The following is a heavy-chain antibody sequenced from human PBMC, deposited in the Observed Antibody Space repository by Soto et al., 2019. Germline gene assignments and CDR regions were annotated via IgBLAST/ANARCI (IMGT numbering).Heavy chain of an antibody. J-gene: IGHJ1*01. CDR1: GFTFSSYG. V-gene: IGHV3-33*01. Sequence: QPGGSLRLSCAASGFTFSSYGMHWVRQAPGKGLEWVAVIWYDGSNKYYADSVKGRFTISRDNSKNTLYLQMNSLRAEDTAVYYCARDSYYDSSGPFQHWGQGTLVTVSS. CDR2: IWYDGSNK. D-gene: IGHD3-22*01. CDR3: ARDSYYDSSGPFQH.